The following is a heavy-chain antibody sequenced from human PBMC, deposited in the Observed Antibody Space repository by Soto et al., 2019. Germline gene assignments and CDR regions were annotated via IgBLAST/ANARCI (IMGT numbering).Heavy chain of an antibody. J-gene: IGHJ6*02. CDR3: ARGGQLVTYYYCGMDV. V-gene: IGHV1-69*13. CDR1: GGTFSSYA. CDR2: IIPIFGTA. Sequence: SVKVSCKASGGTFSSYAISWVRQAPGQGLEWMGGIIPIFGTANYAQKFQGRVTITADESTSTAYMELSSLRSEDTAVYYCARGGQLVTYYYCGMDVWGQGTTVTVSS. D-gene: IGHD6-6*01.